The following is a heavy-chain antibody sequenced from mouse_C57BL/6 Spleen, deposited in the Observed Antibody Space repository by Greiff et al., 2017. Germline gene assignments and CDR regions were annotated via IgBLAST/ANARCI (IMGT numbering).Heavy chain of an antibody. Sequence: QVQLQQPGAELVKPGASVKLSCKASGYTFTSYWMHWVKQRPGQGLEWIGMIHPNSGSTNYNEKFKSKATLTVDKSSSTAYMQLSSLTSEDSAVYYCARGTTVVEAFAYWGQGTLVTVSA. J-gene: IGHJ3*01. CDR2: IHPNSGST. D-gene: IGHD1-1*01. CDR3: ARGTTVVEAFAY. V-gene: IGHV1-64*01. CDR1: GYTFTSYW.